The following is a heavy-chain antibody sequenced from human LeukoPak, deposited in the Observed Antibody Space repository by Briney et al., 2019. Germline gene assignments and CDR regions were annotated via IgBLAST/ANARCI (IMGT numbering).Heavy chain of an antibody. J-gene: IGHJ4*02. D-gene: IGHD5-18*01. CDR3: ARGRNTGRQFYFDY. CDR1: GLTFSSSG. CDR2: ITGSGGST. V-gene: IGHV3-23*01. Sequence: GGSLRLSCAASGLTFSSSGMGWVRQAPGKGLECVSPITGSGGSTSYTDSVKGRFTISRDNSKNTLYLQMNSLRAEDTAVYYCARGRNTGRQFYFDYWGQGTLVTVAS.